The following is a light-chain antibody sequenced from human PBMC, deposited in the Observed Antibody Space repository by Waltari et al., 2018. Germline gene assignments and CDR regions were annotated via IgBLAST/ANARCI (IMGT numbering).Light chain of an antibody. Sequence: EIVLTQSPGTLSLSPGERATLSCRASQSVGKSLAWYQQRPGQAPRLLIYDASTRATGTPGRFRGSGFGTDFSLAISSLEPEDFAVYFCQHYVNIPVTFGQGTKVEI. V-gene: IGKV3-20*01. CDR1: QSVGKS. CDR2: DAS. J-gene: IGKJ1*01. CDR3: QHYVNIPVT.